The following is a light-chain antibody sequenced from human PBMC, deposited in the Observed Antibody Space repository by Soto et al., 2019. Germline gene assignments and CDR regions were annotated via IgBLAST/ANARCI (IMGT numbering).Light chain of an antibody. CDR3: QQYKSFWT. V-gene: IGKV1-5*01. CDR1: QSISNW. J-gene: IGKJ1*01. CDR2: DAS. Sequence: IQMTQSPSTLSASVGDRFIITGRDSQSISNWLAWYQPKPGKAPQLLIYDASSSESWVPSRFSGSGSGTEFTLTISSLPSEDFATDYCQQYKSFWTFGQGTKVDIK.